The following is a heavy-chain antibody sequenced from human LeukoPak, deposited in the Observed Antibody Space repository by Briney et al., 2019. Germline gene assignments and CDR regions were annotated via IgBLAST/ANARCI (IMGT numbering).Heavy chain of an antibody. V-gene: IGHV4-4*02. D-gene: IGHD3-22*01. CDR1: GGSISSSNW. Sequence: SGTLSLTCAVSGGSISSSNWWSWVRQPPGKGLEWMGEIYHSGSTNYNPSLKSRVTISVDKSKNQFSLKLSSVTAADTAVYYCARVPGDSSGYYLGYYGMDVWGQGTTVTVSS. CDR3: ARVPGDSSGYYLGYYGMDV. CDR2: IYHSGST. J-gene: IGHJ6*02.